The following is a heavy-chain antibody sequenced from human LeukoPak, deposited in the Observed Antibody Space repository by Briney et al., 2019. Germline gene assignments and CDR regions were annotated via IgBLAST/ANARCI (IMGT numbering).Heavy chain of an antibody. Sequence: GASVKVSCKASGYTFTSYYMHWVRQAPGQGLEWMGIINSSGGGTTYAQKFQGRVTMTRDTSTSTVYMELSSLRSEDTAVYYCAREAPTTSISTSQGFDYWGQGTLVTVS. CDR3: AREAPTTSISTSQGFDY. J-gene: IGHJ4*02. D-gene: IGHD2-2*01. CDR2: INSSGGGT. CDR1: GYTFTSYY. V-gene: IGHV1-46*01.